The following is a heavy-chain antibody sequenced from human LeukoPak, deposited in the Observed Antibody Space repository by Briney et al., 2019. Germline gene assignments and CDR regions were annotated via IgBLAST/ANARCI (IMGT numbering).Heavy chain of an antibody. CDR1: GFTFSSYA. CDR2: ISGSGGST. V-gene: IGHV3-23*01. D-gene: IGHD2-15*01. CDR3: AKTGEDIVVVVAATVDY. Sequence: GGSLGLSCAASGFTFSSYAMHWVRQAPGKGLEWVSAISGSGGSTYYADSVKGRFTISRDNSKNTLYLQMNSLRAEDTAVYYCAKTGEDIVVVVAATVDYWGQGTLVTVSS. J-gene: IGHJ4*02.